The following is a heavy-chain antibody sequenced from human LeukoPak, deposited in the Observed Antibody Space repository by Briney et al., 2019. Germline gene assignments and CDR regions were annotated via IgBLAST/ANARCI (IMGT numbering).Heavy chain of an antibody. CDR1: GYIFTSYY. CDR2: INPSGGST. J-gene: IGHJ4*02. D-gene: IGHD5-18*01. V-gene: IGHV1-46*03. Sequence: GASVKVSCKASGYIFTSYYMHWVRQAPGQGLEWMGIINPSGGSTSHAQRFQGRVTMTRDTSTSTVYMELSSLRSEDTAVYYCARGIYSYGNFDYWGQGTLVTVSS. CDR3: ARGIYSYGNFDY.